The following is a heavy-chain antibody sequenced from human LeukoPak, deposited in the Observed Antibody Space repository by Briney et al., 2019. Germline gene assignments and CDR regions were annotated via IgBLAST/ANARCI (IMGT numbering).Heavy chain of an antibody. V-gene: IGHV3-53*01. CDR2: TYSGGST. CDR1: GFTVSSNY. J-gene: IGHJ4*02. Sequence: GGSLRLSCAASGFTVSSNYMSWVRQAPGKGLEWVSVTYSGGSTYYADSVKGRFTISRDNSKNTLYLQMNSLRAEDTAVYYCAKDLKIQAPTGDYWGQGTLVTVSS. CDR3: AKDLKIQAPTGDY.